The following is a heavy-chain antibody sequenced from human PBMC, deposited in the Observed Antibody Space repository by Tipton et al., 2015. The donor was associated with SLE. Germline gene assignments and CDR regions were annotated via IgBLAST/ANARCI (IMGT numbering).Heavy chain of an antibody. CDR3: ARGYDFWSGYYTSPWYFDY. Sequence: SLRLSCEASGFTFPDYSMHWVRQAPDKGLEWVAYISYDGSNKYYADSVKGRFTISRDNSKNTLYLQMNSLRAEDTAVYYCARGYDFWSGYYTSPWYFDYWGQGTLVTVSS. CDR1: GFTFPDYS. V-gene: IGHV3-30*04. J-gene: IGHJ4*02. CDR2: ISYDGSNK. D-gene: IGHD3-3*01.